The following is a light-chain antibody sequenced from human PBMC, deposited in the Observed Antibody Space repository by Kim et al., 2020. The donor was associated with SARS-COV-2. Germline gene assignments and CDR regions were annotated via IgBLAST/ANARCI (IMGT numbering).Light chain of an antibody. Sequence: SSELTQDPAVSVALGQTVRITCQGDSLRSYYASWYQQKPGQAPVLVIYGKNNRPSGIPDRFSGSSSGNTASLTITGAQAEDEADYYCNSRDSSGSPMFGG. CDR1: SLRSYY. CDR2: GKN. CDR3: NSRDSSGSPM. J-gene: IGLJ3*02. V-gene: IGLV3-19*01.